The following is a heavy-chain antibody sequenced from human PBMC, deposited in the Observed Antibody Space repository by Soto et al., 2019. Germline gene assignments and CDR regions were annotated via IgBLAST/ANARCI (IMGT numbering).Heavy chain of an antibody. CDR3: ARDRHGDEIDY. Sequence: QVQLQESGPGLVKPSQTLSLTCTVSGASISSGTYYWTWIRQHPGKGLEWIGYIYYSGSTYYNPSLKSRLTMSVDPSQNQFSLKLSSVTAADTAVYFCARDRHGDEIDYWGQGTLVTVSS. J-gene: IGHJ4*02. CDR2: IYYSGST. CDR1: GASISSGTYY. V-gene: IGHV4-31*03. D-gene: IGHD4-17*01.